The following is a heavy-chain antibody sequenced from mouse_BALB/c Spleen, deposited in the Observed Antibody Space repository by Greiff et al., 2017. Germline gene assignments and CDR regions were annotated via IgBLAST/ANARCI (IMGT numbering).Heavy chain of an antibody. CDR1: GFTFSSYA. Sequence: EVKVVESGGGLVKPGGSLKLSCAASGFTFSSYAMSWVRQTPEKRLEWVASISSGGSTYYPDSVKGRFTISRDNARNILYLQMSSLRSEDTAMYYCARVYYWYFDVWGAGTTVTVSS. V-gene: IGHV5-6-5*01. CDR2: ISSGGST. J-gene: IGHJ1*01. CDR3: ARVYYWYFDV.